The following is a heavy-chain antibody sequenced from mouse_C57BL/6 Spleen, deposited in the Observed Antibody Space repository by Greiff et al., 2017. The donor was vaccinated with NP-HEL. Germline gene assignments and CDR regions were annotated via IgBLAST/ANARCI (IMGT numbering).Heavy chain of an antibody. V-gene: IGHV1-78*01. CDR1: GYTFTDNF. J-gene: IGHJ2*01. CDR3: ARGGASFDY. CDR2: IYLRDGST. Sequence: QVQLQQSDAELVKPGASVKISCKASGYTFTDNFIHWVKQRPERGLEWIGYIYLRDGSTKYNEKLKGKATLTADKSSSTAYMQLNSLTSEDSAVYFCARGGASFDYWGQGTTLTVSS.